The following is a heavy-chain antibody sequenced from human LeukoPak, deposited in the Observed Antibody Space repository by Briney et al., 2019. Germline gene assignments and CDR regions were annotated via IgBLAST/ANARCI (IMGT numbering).Heavy chain of an antibody. CDR2: ISWNSGSI. Sequence: PGRSLRLSCAASGFTFDDYAMHWVRQAPGKGLEWVSGISWNSGSIGYADSVKGRFTISRDNAKNSLYLQMNSLRAEDTALYYCAKDMYGDYDSSGYYCDYWGQGTLVTVSS. CDR3: AKDMYGDYDSSGYYCDY. CDR1: GFTFDDYA. D-gene: IGHD3-22*01. V-gene: IGHV3-9*01. J-gene: IGHJ4*02.